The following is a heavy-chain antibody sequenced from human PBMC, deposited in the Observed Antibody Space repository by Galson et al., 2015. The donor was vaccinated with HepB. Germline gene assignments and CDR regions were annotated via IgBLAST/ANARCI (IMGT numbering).Heavy chain of an antibody. D-gene: IGHD5-18*01. CDR1: GFTFSSYW. V-gene: IGHV3-7*03. CDR2: IKQDGSEK. J-gene: IGHJ4*02. CDR3: ARDFEGYSYGHKFDY. Sequence: SLRLSCAASGFTFSSYWMSWVRQAPGKGLEWVANIKQDGSEKYYVDSVKGRFTISRDNAKNSLYLQMNSLRAEDTAVYYCARDFEGYSYGHKFDYWGQGTLVTVSS.